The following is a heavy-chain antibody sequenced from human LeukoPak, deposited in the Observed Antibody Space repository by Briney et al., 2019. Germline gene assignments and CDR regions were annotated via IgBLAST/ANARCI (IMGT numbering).Heavy chain of an antibody. CDR2: ISSSSSTI. J-gene: IGHJ4*02. CDR1: GFTFSSCS. Sequence: PGGSLRLSCAASGFTFSSCSMNWVRQAPGKGLEWVSYISSSSSTIYYADSVKGRFTISRDNAKNSLYLQMNSLRAEDTAVYYCASHYYDSSGFFFDYWGQGTLVTVSS. D-gene: IGHD3-22*01. V-gene: IGHV3-48*04. CDR3: ASHYYDSSGFFFDY.